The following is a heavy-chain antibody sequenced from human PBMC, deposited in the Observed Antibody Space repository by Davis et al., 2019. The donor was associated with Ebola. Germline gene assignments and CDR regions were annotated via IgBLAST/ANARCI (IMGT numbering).Heavy chain of an antibody. V-gene: IGHV3-11*04. CDR1: GFTFSDYY. Sequence: GGSLRLSCAASGFTFSDYYMSWIRQAPGKGLEWVSYISSSGSTIYYADSVKGRFTISRDNSKNTLYLQMNSLRAEDTAVYYCARDPSIAAAGKGFYYYYGMDVWGQGTTVTVSS. CDR3: ARDPSIAAAGKGFYYYYGMDV. J-gene: IGHJ6*02. D-gene: IGHD6-13*01. CDR2: ISSSGSTI.